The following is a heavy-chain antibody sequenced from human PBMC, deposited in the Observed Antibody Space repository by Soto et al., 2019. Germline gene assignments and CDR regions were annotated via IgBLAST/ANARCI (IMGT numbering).Heavy chain of an antibody. CDR1: VFTFSFYA. V-gene: IGHV3-23*01. Sequence: PWGCLLVSSATSVFTFSFYALTLVRQARWNGLEWVSAISGNGGRISYADSVKGRFTISRDNSKNTLYLQLQSLRAEDTAVYYCAKFSANSMFDISSAPDYWGQGTMVTVSS. CDR3: AKFSANSMFDISSAPDY. CDR2: ISGNGGRI. D-gene: IGHD3-10*02. J-gene: IGHJ4*02.